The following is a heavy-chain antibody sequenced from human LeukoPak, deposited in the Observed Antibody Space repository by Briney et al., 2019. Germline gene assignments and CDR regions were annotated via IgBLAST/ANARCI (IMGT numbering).Heavy chain of an antibody. Sequence: SETLSLTCTVSGGSISSYYWSWIRQPPGKGLEWIGYIYYSGGTNYNPSLKSRVTISVDTSTNQFSLKLSSVTAADTAVYYCARGRGYSYGYYWGQGTLVTVSS. CDR3: ARGRGYSYGYY. CDR2: IYYSGGT. D-gene: IGHD5-18*01. V-gene: IGHV4-59*01. CDR1: GGSISSYY. J-gene: IGHJ4*02.